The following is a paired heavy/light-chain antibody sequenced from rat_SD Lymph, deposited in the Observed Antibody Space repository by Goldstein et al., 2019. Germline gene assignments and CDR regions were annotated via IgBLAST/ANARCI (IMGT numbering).Heavy chain of an antibody. CDR3: ARHAGNNYFDY. CDR2: ISTGGGNT. J-gene: IGHJ2*01. V-gene: IGHV5S14*01. Sequence: EVQLVESGGGLVQPGRSLKLSCAASGFTFSNYGMAWVRQTPTKGLEWVASISTGGGNTYYRDSVKGRFTISRDNAKNTQYLQMDSLRSEDTATYYCARHAGNNYFDYWGQGVMVTVSS. CDR1: GFTFSNYG.
Light chain of an antibody. CDR1: QDIGNW. J-gene: IGKJ5*01. CDR2: GAT. CDR3: LQGYSAPLT. V-gene: IGKV12S17*01. Sequence: DIQMTQSPASLSASLEEIVTITCQASQDIGNWLAWYQQKPGKSPQLLIYGATSLADGVPSRFSGSRSGTQYSLKISRLQVEDPGIYYCLQGYSAPLTFGSGTKLEIK.